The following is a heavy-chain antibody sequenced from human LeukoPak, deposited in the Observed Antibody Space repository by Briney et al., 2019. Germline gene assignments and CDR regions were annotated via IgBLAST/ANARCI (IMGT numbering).Heavy chain of an antibody. Sequence: GGSLSLSCAASGFTFSSYWMSWVRQAPGKGLEWVANIKQDGSEKYYVDSVKGRFTISRDNAKNSLYLQMNSLRAEDTAVYYCARDSLFRSYYYDSSGYSYFDYWGQGTLVTVSS. CDR2: IKQDGSEK. D-gene: IGHD3-22*01. J-gene: IGHJ4*02. V-gene: IGHV3-7*01. CDR3: ARDSLFRSYYYDSSGYSYFDY. CDR1: GFTFSSYW.